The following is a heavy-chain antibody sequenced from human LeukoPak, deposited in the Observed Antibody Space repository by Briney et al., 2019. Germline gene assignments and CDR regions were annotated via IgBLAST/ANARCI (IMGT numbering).Heavy chain of an antibody. CDR2: ISAYNGNT. D-gene: IGHD6-13*01. CDR1: GYTFTSYG. CDR3: ARGPSSWPPYYFDY. Sequence: ASVKVSCKASGYTFTSYGISWVRQAPGQGLEWMGWISAYNGNTNYAQKLQGRVTMTTDTSTSTAYMELRSLRSDDTAVNYCARGPSSWPPYYFDYWGQGTLVTVSS. J-gene: IGHJ4*02. V-gene: IGHV1-18*04.